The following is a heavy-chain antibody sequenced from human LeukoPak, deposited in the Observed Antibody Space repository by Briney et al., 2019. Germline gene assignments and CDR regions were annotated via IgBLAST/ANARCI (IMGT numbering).Heavy chain of an antibody. J-gene: IGHJ6*02. CDR3: ARLDYYYGMDV. CDR1: GLTLGSYA. Sequence: GRSLRLSCAASGLTLGSYAIHWVRQAPGKGLEWVAVISYDGSNKYYADSVKGRFTITRDNSKNTLYLQMNSLRAEDTAVYYCARLDYYYGMDVWGQGTTVTVSS. V-gene: IGHV3-30-3*01. CDR2: ISYDGSNK.